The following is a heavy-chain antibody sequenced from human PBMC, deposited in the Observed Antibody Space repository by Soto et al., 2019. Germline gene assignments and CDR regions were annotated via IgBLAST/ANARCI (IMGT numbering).Heavy chain of an antibody. Sequence: QVQLVESGGGVVQPGRSLRLSCAASGFTFSSYGMHWVRQAPGKGLEWVAVISYDGSNKYYADSLKGRFTVSRDNSKNTLYLQMSSLRAEDTAVYYCVKDGSSGWPYYSGMDVWGQGTTVTVTS. D-gene: IGHD6-19*01. CDR1: GFTFSSYG. CDR3: VKDGSSGWPYYSGMDV. J-gene: IGHJ6*02. V-gene: IGHV3-30*18. CDR2: ISYDGSNK.